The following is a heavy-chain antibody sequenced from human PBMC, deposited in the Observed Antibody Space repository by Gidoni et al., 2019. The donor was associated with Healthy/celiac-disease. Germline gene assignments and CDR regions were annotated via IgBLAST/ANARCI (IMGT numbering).Heavy chain of an antibody. CDR2: INPSGGST. J-gene: IGHJ6*03. Sequence: QVQLVQSGAEVKKPGASVKVSCKASGYTFTSYYMHWVRQAPGQGLEWMGIINPSGGSTSYAQKFQGRVTMTRDTSTSTVYMELSSLRSEDTAVYYCARGPLSPPDYYYYMDVWGKGTTVTVSS. V-gene: IGHV1-46*01. CDR1: GYTFTSYY. CDR3: ARGPLSPPDYYYYMDV.